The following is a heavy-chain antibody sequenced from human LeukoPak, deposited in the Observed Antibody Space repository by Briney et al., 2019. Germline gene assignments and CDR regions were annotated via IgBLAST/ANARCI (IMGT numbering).Heavy chain of an antibody. J-gene: IGHJ6*03. CDR1: GFTFDDYA. Sequence: GGSLRLSSAASGFTFDDYAMHWVRHAPGKGLEWVSLISLDVGSTYYADSVKGRFTISRDNSKNSLYLQMKSLRPEDTGFYYCAKSVCSSTSCYWGYYYYMDVWGKGTTVTVSS. D-gene: IGHD2-2*01. CDR3: AKSVCSSTSCYWGYYYYMDV. V-gene: IGHV3-43D*04. CDR2: ISLDVGST.